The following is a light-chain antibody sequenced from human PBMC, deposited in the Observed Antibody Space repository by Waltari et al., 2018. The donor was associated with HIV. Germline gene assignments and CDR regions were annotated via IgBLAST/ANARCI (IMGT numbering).Light chain of an antibody. J-gene: IGLJ2*01. CDR1: SSDVGGHHC. CDR2: EVS. V-gene: IGLV2-14*01. Sequence: QSALTQPASATRSPVQSITISCTGPSSDVGGHHCVAWYQQHPGKAPKRMIYEVSNRPSGVSNRFSGSKSGNTASLTISGLQAEDEADYYCSSYTSSSTLVFGGGTKLTVL. CDR3: SSYTSSSTLV.